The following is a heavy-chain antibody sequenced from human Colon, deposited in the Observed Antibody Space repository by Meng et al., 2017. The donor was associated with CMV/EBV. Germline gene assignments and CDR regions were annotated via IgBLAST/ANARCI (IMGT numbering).Heavy chain of an antibody. D-gene: IGHD5-24*01. J-gene: IGHJ4*02. CDR2: IVPIFVTP. Sequence: QVQLVRSGAEVKKPGSSVKVSGRTSGGSFSNYAVSWVRQAPGQGLEWMGGIVPIFVTPNYAQKFQGRVTVTADESTSTAYMELSSLTSEDTAIYYCARARDRDGLYNFDSWGQGTLVTASS. V-gene: IGHV1-69*12. CDR3: ARARDRDGLYNFDS. CDR1: GGSFSNYA.